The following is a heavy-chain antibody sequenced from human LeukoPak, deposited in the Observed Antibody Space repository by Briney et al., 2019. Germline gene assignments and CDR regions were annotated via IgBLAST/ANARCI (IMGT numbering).Heavy chain of an antibody. J-gene: IGHJ3*02. CDR2: IYYSGST. Sequence: PSETLSLTCTVSGGSISSSSYYWGWIRQPPGKGLEWIGSIYYSGSTYYNPSLKSRVTISVDTSKNQFSLKLSSVTAADTAVYYCERQEELGYCSGGSCYRNDAFDIWGQGTMVTVSS. V-gene: IGHV4-39*01. CDR1: GGSISSSSYY. CDR3: ERQEELGYCSGGSCYRNDAFDI. D-gene: IGHD2-15*01.